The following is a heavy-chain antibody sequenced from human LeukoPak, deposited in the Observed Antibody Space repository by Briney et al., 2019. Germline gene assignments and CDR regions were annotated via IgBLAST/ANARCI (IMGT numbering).Heavy chain of an antibody. Sequence: SETLSLTCAVSGGSISSSNWWSWVRQPPGKGLEWIGEIYHSGSTNYNPSLKSRVTISVDKSKNQFSLKLSSVTAADTAVYYCARGPVGATRAEYFQHWGQGTLVTVSS. J-gene: IGHJ1*01. CDR2: IYHSGST. CDR3: ARGPVGATRAEYFQH. V-gene: IGHV4-4*02. D-gene: IGHD1-26*01. CDR1: GGSISSSNW.